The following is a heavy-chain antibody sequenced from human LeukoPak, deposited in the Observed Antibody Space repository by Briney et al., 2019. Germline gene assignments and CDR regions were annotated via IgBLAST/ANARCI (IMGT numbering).Heavy chain of an antibody. V-gene: IGHV1-24*01. CDR3: ATARMVRGEDGMDV. Sequence: ASVKVSCKVPGYTLTGLSMHWVRQAPGKGLEWMGGFDPEDGETIYAQMFQGRVTMTEDTSTDTAYMELSSLRSEDTAVYYCATARMVRGEDGMDVWGKGTTVTVSS. CDR1: GYTLTGLS. J-gene: IGHJ6*04. CDR2: FDPEDGET. D-gene: IGHD3-10*01.